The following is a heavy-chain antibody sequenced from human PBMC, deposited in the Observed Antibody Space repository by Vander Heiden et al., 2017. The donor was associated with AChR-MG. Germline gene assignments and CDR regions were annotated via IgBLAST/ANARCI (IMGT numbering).Heavy chain of an antibody. CDR2: ISNDGNNE. CDR3: AKDPGTSGWYGDY. Sequence: QVQLVESGGGVVQPGRSLRLSCAASGFTFSSYDIHWVRQAPGKGLEWVAVISNDGNNEYYADSVKGRFTISRDNSKNTLYLQMNRLRAEDTAVYYCAKDPGTSGWYGDYWGQGTLVTVSS. CDR1: GFTFSSYD. V-gene: IGHV3-30*18. D-gene: IGHD6-19*01. J-gene: IGHJ4*02.